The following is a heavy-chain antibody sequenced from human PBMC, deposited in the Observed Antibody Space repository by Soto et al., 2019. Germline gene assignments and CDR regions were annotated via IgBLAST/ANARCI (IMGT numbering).Heavy chain of an antibody. Sequence: QPGGSLRLSCAASGFTFSTYSMNWVRQAPGKGLEWVSYISSSGTTIYYADSVKGRFTISRDNAKNSLSLQMNSLRAEDTAVYYCARDRLMATAGTARHYFGLDVWGQGTTVTVSS. CDR2: ISSSGTTI. CDR1: GFTFSTYS. J-gene: IGHJ6*02. V-gene: IGHV3-48*01. D-gene: IGHD5-18*01. CDR3: ARDRLMATAGTARHYFGLDV.